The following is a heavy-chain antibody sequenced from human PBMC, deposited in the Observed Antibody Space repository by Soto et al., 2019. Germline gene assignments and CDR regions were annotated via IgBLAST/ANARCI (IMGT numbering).Heavy chain of an antibody. CDR1: GFNFSSYA. D-gene: IGHD6-6*01. Sequence: EVHLLESGGGLVQPGGSLRLSCAASGFNFSSYAMSWVRQAPGKGLEWVSGISSGGGSPYNEDSVKGRFTISRDNSKNTLYLQMSSLRAADTAVYFCAKGDGRIVPRHFDSWGQGTLVTVSS. CDR3: AKGDGRIVPRHFDS. CDR2: ISSGGGSP. V-gene: IGHV3-23*01. J-gene: IGHJ4*02.